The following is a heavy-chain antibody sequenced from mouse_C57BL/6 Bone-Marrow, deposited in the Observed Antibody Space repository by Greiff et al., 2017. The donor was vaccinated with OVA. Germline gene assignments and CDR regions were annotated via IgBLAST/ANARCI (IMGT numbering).Heavy chain of an antibody. D-gene: IGHD1-1*01. CDR2: IYPGDGDT. CDR3: ARPIYYYGSSSWFAY. CDR1: GYAFSSSW. J-gene: IGHJ3*01. Sequence: VQLQQSGPELVKPGASVKISCKASGYAFSSSWMNWVKQRPGKGLEWIGRIYPGDGDTNYNGKFKGKATLTADKSSSTAYMQLSSLTSEDSAVYFCARPIYYYGSSSWFAYWGQGTLVTVSA. V-gene: IGHV1-82*01.